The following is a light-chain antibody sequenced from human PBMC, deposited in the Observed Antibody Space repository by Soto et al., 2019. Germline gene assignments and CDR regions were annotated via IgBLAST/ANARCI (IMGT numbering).Light chain of an antibody. J-gene: IGKJ5*01. V-gene: IGKV3D-15*01. CDR1: QSVRSN. Sequence: ETVMTQSPATLSVSPGERATLSCRASQSVRSNLAWYQQKLGQAPRLLIYGASNRATGIPDRFSGSGSGTDFTLTISRLEPEDFAVYYCQQYHNSITFGQGTRLEIK. CDR2: GAS. CDR3: QQYHNSIT.